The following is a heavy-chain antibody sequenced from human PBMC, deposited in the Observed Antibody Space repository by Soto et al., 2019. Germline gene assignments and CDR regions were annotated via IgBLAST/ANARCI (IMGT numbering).Heavy chain of an antibody. CDR3: VRATARNWFDP. CDR1: GYTFTSYG. V-gene: IGHV1-18*01. CDR2: ISAYNGNT. J-gene: IGHJ5*02. Sequence: QVQLVQSGAEVKKPGASVKVSCKASGYTFTSYGISWVRQAPGQGLEWMGWISAYNGNTNYAQKFTGRVTMTTDTATSTAYMELRSRRSDYTAVEYCVRATARNWFDPWGQGTLVTVSS.